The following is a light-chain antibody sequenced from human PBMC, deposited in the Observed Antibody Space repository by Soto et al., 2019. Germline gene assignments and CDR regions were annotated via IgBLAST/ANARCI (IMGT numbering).Light chain of an antibody. J-gene: IGKJ3*01. V-gene: IGKV3-15*01. Sequence: EIVLTQSPATLSLSPGERATLSCRASQSVSSYLAWYQQKPGQAPRLLIYDASNRATGIPARFSGSGSGTEFTLTISSLQSEDFAVYYCQQYNNWPPLFGPGTKVDIK. CDR2: DAS. CDR1: QSVSSY. CDR3: QQYNNWPPL.